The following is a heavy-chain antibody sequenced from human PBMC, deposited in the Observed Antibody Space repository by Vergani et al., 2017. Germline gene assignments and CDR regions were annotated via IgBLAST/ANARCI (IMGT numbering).Heavy chain of an antibody. J-gene: IGHJ4*02. Sequence: QITLKESGPTLVKPTQTLTLTCTFSGFSLSTSGVGVGWIRQPPGKALEWLALIYWDDDKRYSPSLKSRLTITKDTSKNQVVLTMTNMDPVDTATYYCAHISYDPAWGFWSGYHFDYWGQGTLVIVSS. CDR2: IYWDDDK. CDR1: GFSLSTSGVG. CDR3: AHISYDPAWGFWSGYHFDY. D-gene: IGHD3-3*01. V-gene: IGHV2-5*02.